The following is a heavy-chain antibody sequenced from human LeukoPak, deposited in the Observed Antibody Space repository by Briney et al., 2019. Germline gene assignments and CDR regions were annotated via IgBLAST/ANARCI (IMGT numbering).Heavy chain of an antibody. V-gene: IGHV4-59*01. Sequence: SETLSLTCTVSGGSLSSYYWSWIRQPPGKGLEWIGYIYYSGSTNYNPSLKSRVTISVDTSKNQFSLKLSSVTAADTAVYYCARMVAWDYYDSSGYALDYWGQGTLVTVSS. J-gene: IGHJ4*02. CDR3: ARMVAWDYYDSSGYALDY. CDR1: GGSLSSYY. D-gene: IGHD3-22*01. CDR2: IYYSGST.